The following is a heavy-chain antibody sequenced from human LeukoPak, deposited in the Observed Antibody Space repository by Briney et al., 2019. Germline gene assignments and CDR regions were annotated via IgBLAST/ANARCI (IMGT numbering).Heavy chain of an antibody. CDR1: GLTFRNYS. CDR3: AREGGDYGDYGGFGFDC. J-gene: IGHJ4*02. Sequence: GGSLRLSCAASGLTFRNYSMNWVRQAPGKGLEWVSSITSSGSYISYADSVKGRFTISRDNAKNSLHLQMNSLRAEDTAVYYCAREGGDYGDYGGFGFDCWGQGTLVTVSS. CDR2: ITSSGSYI. V-gene: IGHV3-21*01. D-gene: IGHD4-17*01.